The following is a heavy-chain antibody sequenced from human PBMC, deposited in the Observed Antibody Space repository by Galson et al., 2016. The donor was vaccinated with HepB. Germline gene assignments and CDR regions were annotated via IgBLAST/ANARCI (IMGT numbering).Heavy chain of an antibody. CDR1: GYSFISYW. CDR2: IDPSDSYT. Sequence: QSGAEVKKPGESLIISCKTSGYSFISYWITWVRQMPGKGLEWMGRIDPSDSYTSYKSAFQGHVTISVDKSISTVYLQWSSLKASDTAMYYCAGSITPAGTPLAYGMDGWGQGPTVTVSS. V-gene: IGHV5-10-1*01. J-gene: IGHJ6*02. D-gene: IGHD6-13*01. CDR3: AGSITPAGTPLAYGMDG.